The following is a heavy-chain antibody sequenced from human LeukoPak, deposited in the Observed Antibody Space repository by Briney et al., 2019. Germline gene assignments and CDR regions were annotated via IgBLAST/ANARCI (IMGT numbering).Heavy chain of an antibody. CDR3: ARDRVRGLDY. V-gene: IGHV4-39*07. CDR1: GGSVSSSLYY. D-gene: IGHD3-10*01. Sequence: SETLSLTCTVSGGSVSSSLYYWGWIRQPPGKGLEWIGSIYYTDNTYYNPPLKSRVTISLDRSMNQFSLKLSSVTAADTAIYYCARDRVRGLDYWGQGALVTVSS. CDR2: IYYTDNT. J-gene: IGHJ4*02.